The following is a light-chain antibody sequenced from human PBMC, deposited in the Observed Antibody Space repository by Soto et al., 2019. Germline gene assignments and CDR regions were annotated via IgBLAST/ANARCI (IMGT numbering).Light chain of an antibody. CDR2: GAS. J-gene: IGKJ1*01. Sequence: TQTDGNRSVAPGVGTTRTCRASQSVSSSSLAWYQQKPGQTPRLLIYGASSRATGIPDRFSGSGSGTEFALTITSLQSEDFAVYFCQQFNVWLRTFGQGTNVAIK. CDR3: QQFNVWLRT. V-gene: IGKV3D-15*01. CDR1: QSVSSS.